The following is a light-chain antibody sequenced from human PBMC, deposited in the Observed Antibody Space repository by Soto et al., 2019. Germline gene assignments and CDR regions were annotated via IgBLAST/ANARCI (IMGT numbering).Light chain of an antibody. CDR3: QQYNNWPLT. V-gene: IGKV3-15*01. J-gene: IGKJ4*01. CDR1: QSISDN. CDR2: GAS. Sequence: EILMTQSPATLSVSPGERATLSCRASQSISDNLAWYQQKPGQAPRLLICGASTGATSIPARFSGSGSGTEFTLTISSLQSEDFAIYSCQQYNNWPLTFGGGTKVDIK.